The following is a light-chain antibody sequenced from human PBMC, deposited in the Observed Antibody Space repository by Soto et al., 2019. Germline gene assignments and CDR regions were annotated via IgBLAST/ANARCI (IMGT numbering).Light chain of an antibody. V-gene: IGKV3-20*01. J-gene: IGKJ2*01. CDR3: QQYSSLPLT. CDR1: QSVSSNF. Sequence: EIVLTQSPGTLSLSPGERATLSCRASQSVSSNFLACYQQKPGQAPKLRMYGISTRATGIPDRFSGSGSGTDFTLTISRLEPEDFAMYYCQQYSSLPLTFGQESKLDIK. CDR2: GIS.